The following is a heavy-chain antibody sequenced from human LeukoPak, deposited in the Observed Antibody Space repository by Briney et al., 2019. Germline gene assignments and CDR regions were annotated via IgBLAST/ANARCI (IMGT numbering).Heavy chain of an antibody. J-gene: IGHJ4*02. CDR3: ARGGGYYAIDY. CDR1: GFIVNSNY. Sequence: GGSLRLSCAASGFIVNSNYMNWIRQAPGKGLEWVSVLYSDDTTYYADSVKGRFTISRDNSKNTLYLQMNNLRAEDTAVYYCARGGGYYAIDYWGQGTLVTVSS. V-gene: IGHV3-53*01. D-gene: IGHD1-26*01. CDR2: LYSDDTT.